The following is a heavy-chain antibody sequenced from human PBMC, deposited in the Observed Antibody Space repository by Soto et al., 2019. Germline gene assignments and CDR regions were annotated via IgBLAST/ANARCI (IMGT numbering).Heavy chain of an antibody. CDR3: AREWSAAGHFYGMDV. J-gene: IGHJ6*02. D-gene: IGHD6-13*01. V-gene: IGHV1-8*01. CDR1: GYTFTSYD. CDR2: RNTNSDDT. Sequence: QVQLVQSGAEVKKPGASVQVSCKTSGYTFTSYDLNWVRQAPGQGLEWVGWRNTNSDDTRSAQKFRGRLTLTRDKSMRAVYMKLSNLRPDSSAVYYCAREWSAAGHFYGMDVWGQGTTVAVAS.